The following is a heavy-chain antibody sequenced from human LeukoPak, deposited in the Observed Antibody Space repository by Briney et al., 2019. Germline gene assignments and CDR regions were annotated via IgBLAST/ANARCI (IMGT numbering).Heavy chain of an antibody. CDR2: INHSGST. Sequence: SETLSLTCAVYGGSFSGYYWSWIRQPPGKGLEWIGEINHSGSTNYNPSLKSRVAISVDTSKNPSSLKLSSVTAADTAVYYCAGQVVPAAMSSWFDPWGQGTLVTVSS. CDR1: GGSFSGYY. V-gene: IGHV4-34*01. D-gene: IGHD2-2*01. CDR3: AGQVVPAAMSSWFDP. J-gene: IGHJ5*02.